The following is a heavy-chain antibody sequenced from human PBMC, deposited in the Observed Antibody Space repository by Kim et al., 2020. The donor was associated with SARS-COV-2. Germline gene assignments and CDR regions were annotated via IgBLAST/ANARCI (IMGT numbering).Heavy chain of an antibody. CDR3: ATRSVSAPR. Sequence: GGGTDYAKSLKGRFSIPRDKSKNTLFLQMNGLRAEDTAVYYCATRSVSAPRWGQGTLVTVSS. D-gene: IGHD6-19*01. V-gene: IGHV3-53*01. CDR2: GGGT. J-gene: IGHJ4*02.